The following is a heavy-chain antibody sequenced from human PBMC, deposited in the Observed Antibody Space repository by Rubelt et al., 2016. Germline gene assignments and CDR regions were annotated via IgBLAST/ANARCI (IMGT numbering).Heavy chain of an antibody. CDR2: INRDGTST. V-gene: IGHV3-74*02. CDR1: GFSFSTYW. CDR3: VAGHKSGY. Sequence: EVQLVESGGGLVQPGGSLRLSCAASGFSFSTYWMHWVRQAPGKGLVWVSRINRDGTSTTYADSVKGRFTISRDNAKNTRFLQVNSLRAEVTAIYYCVAGHKSGYWGQGSLVTVAS. D-gene: IGHD1-26*01. J-gene: IGHJ4*02.